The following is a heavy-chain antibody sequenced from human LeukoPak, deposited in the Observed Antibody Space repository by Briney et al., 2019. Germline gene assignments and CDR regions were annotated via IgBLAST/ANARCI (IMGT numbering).Heavy chain of an antibody. Sequence: PGRSLRLSCAASGFTFRSFAMHWVRQAPGKGLEWVAVISYDGSNKYYADSVKGRFTISRDNSKNTLYLQMNSLRAEDTAVYYCARVLSWNWFDPWGQGTLVTVSS. J-gene: IGHJ5*02. CDR3: ARVLSWNWFDP. V-gene: IGHV3-30*04. CDR1: GFTFRSFA. CDR2: ISYDGSNK.